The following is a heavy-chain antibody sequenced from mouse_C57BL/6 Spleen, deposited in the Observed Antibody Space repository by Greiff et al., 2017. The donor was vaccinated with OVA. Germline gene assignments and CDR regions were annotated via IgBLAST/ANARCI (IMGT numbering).Heavy chain of an antibody. CDR2: IYPGSGST. D-gene: IGHD1-1*01. V-gene: IGHV1-55*01. J-gene: IGHJ1*03. CDR3: ARSYGGRRYFDV. CDR1: GYTFTSYW. Sequence: VQLQQPGAELVKPGASVKMSCKASGYTFTSYWITWVKQRPGQGLEWIGDIYPGSGSTNYNEKFKSKATLTVDTSSSTAYMQLSSLTSEDSAVYYCARSYGGRRYFDVWGTGTTVTVSS.